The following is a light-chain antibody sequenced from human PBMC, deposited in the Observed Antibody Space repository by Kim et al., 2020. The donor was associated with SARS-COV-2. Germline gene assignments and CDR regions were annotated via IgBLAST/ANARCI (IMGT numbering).Light chain of an antibody. CDR2: GAS. CDR1: QTISKN. Sequence: ASVGDRVTITCRASQTISKNLNWYQQKPGQAPNLLIYGASSLHGGVPSRFSGSGSETDFTLTISSLQSEDFATYYCQQSYNTPFTFGQGTRLEIK. J-gene: IGKJ5*01. V-gene: IGKV1-39*01. CDR3: QQSYNTPFT.